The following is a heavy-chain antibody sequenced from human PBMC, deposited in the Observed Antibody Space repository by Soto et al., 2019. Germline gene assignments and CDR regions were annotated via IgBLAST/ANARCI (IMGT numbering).Heavy chain of an antibody. Sequence: EVQLVESGGGLVKPGGSLRLSCAASGFSFTNNSVNWVRQAPGQGLEWVSSISCNSKYNYYADSVKGRFTISRDNAKNSLYLQMNSLRAEDTAVYYCARSKRGGGKTSPSDYYLYYGMDVWGQGTTVIVS. V-gene: IGHV3-21*06. CDR3: ARSKRGGGKTSPSDYYLYYGMDV. D-gene: IGHD3-16*01. CDR1: GFSFTNNS. CDR2: ISCNSKYN. J-gene: IGHJ6*02.